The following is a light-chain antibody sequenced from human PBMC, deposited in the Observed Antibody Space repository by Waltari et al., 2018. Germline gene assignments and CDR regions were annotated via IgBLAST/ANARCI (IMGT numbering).Light chain of an antibody. CDR2: RAS. Sequence: IQMTQSPSTLSASVGDRVTITCRASQTISSWLAWYQQQPGKAPRLLIYRASTLGSGVPSRFSGSGSGTEFTLTISSLQPDDFATYYCQQYNSYSITFGQGTRLEIK. J-gene: IGKJ5*01. CDR3: QQYNSYSIT. V-gene: IGKV1-5*03. CDR1: QTISSW.